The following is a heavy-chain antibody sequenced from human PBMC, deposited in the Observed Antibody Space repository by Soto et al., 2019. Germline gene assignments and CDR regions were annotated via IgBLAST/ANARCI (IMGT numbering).Heavy chain of an antibody. CDR2: TYYRSKWYN. CDR1: GDSVSGNSAA. Sequence: SQTLSLTCAISGDSVSGNSAAWNWIGQSPSRGLEWLGRTYYRSKWYNDYAVSVKSRITVTPDTSKNQFSLHLNSVTPEDTAVYYCAGEFPYYESSDSYFDYWGQGALVTVSS. J-gene: IGHJ4*02. CDR3: AGEFPYYESSDSYFDY. V-gene: IGHV6-1*01. D-gene: IGHD3-16*01.